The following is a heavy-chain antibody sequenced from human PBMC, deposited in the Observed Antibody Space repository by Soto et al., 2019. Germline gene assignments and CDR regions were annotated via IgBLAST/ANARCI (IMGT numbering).Heavy chain of an antibody. CDR3: ARDLPYIVVVVAASPFDY. J-gene: IGHJ4*02. D-gene: IGHD2-15*01. CDR2: ISAYNGNT. V-gene: IGHV1-18*01. CDR1: GYTFTSYD. Sequence: ASVKVSCKASGYTFTSYDISWVRQAPGQGLEWMGWISAYNGNTNYAQKLQGRVTMTTDTSTSTAYMELRSLRSDDTAVYYCARDLPYIVVVVAASPFDYWGQGTQVTVSS.